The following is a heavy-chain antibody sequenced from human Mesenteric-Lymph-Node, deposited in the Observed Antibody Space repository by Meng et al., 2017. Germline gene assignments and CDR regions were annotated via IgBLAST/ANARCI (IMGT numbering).Heavy chain of an antibody. CDR1: GYTFTSYY. D-gene: IGHD1-14*01. J-gene: IGHJ6*02. Sequence: ASVKVSCKASGYTFTSYYMHWVRQAPGQGLEWMGIINPSGGSTSYAQKFQGRVTMTRDTSTSTVYMELSSLRSEDTAVYYCARDQPDYHYYYGMDVWGQGTTVTVSS. CDR2: INPSGGST. CDR3: ARDQPDYHYYYGMDV. V-gene: IGHV1-46*01.